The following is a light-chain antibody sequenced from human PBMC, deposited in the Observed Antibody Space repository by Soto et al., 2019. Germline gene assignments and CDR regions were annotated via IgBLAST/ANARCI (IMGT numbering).Light chain of an antibody. Sequence: DIQLTQSPSSLSASVGDRVTISCRASRSVNNYLSWYQQKPGKAPKLLIYAASNLQSGVPSRFSGSGSETDFTLTISSLQPEDFATYYCQQSYNTPPITFGQGTRLEIK. V-gene: IGKV1-39*01. CDR3: QQSYNTPPIT. CDR2: AAS. J-gene: IGKJ5*01. CDR1: RSVNNY.